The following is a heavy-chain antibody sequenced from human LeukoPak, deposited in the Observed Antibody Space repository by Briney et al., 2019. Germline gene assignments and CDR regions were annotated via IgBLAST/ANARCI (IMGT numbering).Heavy chain of an antibody. CDR3: AKDITYYYDSSGYRFDY. V-gene: IGHV3-9*01. CDR1: GFTFSSYA. Sequence: GGSLRLSCAASGFTFSSYAMHWVRQAPGKGLEWVSGISWNSGSIGYADSVKGRFTISRDNAKNSLYLQMNSLRAEDTALYYCAKDITYYYDSSGYRFDYWGQGTLVTVSS. J-gene: IGHJ4*02. CDR2: ISWNSGSI. D-gene: IGHD3-22*01.